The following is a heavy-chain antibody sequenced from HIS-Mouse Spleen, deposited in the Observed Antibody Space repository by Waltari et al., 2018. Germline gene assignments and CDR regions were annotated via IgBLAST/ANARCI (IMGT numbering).Heavy chain of an antibody. D-gene: IGHD6-13*01. CDR2: IYYSGST. CDR3: AREIPYSSSWYDWYFDL. Sequence: QLQLQESGPGLVKPSETLSLTCTVSGGPISSSSSHWGWIRQPPGKGLEWIGSIYYSGSTYYNPSLKSRVTISVDTSKNQFSLKLSSVTAADTAVYYCAREIPYSSSWYDWYFDLWGRGTLVTVSS. J-gene: IGHJ2*01. CDR1: GGPISSSSSH. V-gene: IGHV4-39*07.